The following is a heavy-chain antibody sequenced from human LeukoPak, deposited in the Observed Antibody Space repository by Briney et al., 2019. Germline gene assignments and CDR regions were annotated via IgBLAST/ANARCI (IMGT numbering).Heavy chain of an antibody. CDR1: GGSISSYY. V-gene: IGHV4-59*01. CDR3: ARLYYDFWSGYTDRHAFDI. CDR2: IYYSGST. D-gene: IGHD3-3*01. Sequence: SETLSLTCTVSGGSISSYYWSWIRQPPGKGLEWIGYIYYSGSTNYNPSLKSRVTISVGTSKNQFSLKLSSVTAADTAVYYCARLYYDFWSGYTDRHAFDIWGQGTMVTVSS. J-gene: IGHJ3*02.